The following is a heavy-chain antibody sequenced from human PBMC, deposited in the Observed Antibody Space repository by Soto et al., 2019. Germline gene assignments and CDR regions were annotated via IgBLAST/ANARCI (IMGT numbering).Heavy chain of an antibody. D-gene: IGHD3-16*02. CDR2: VNHSGST. CDR3: ARGRDYDYVWGSYRYDLDY. Sequence: QVQLQQWGAGLLKPSETLSLTCAVYGGSFSRYYWSWIRQPPGKGLEWIGEVNHSGSTNYNPSLRSRVTISADTSKNQCSLELGSVTAADTAVYYCARGRDYDYVWGSYRYDLDYWGQGTLVTVSS. CDR1: GGSFSRYY. J-gene: IGHJ4*02. V-gene: IGHV4-34*01.